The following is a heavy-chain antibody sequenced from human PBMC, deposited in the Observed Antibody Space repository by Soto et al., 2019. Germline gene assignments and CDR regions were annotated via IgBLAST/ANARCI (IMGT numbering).Heavy chain of an antibody. Sequence: VQLLESGGGLVQPGGSLRLSCAASGFTFSSYAMSWVRQAPGKGLEWVSAIKGRFTISRDDSKDTLYLQMNSLRAEDTAIYYCAKTHYDILDYWGQGTLVTGSS. V-gene: IGHV3-23*01. CDR2: I. CDR3: AKTHYDILDY. D-gene: IGHD3-9*01. J-gene: IGHJ4*02. CDR1: GFTFSSYA.